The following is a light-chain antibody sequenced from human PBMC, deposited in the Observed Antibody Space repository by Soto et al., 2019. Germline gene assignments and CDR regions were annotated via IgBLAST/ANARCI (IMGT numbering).Light chain of an antibody. Sequence: EAAWTLSPGTLSLSTRERVTLYCRASQDIRSSLAWYQQKPGQAPRLLIYGASIRATGVPATFSGSGSGTEFTLSISSLQSEHLGVYYCQQDSSWPLTVGGGAKVDIK. CDR1: QDIRSS. CDR3: QQDSSWPLT. V-gene: IGKV3-15*01. J-gene: IGKJ4*01. CDR2: GAS.